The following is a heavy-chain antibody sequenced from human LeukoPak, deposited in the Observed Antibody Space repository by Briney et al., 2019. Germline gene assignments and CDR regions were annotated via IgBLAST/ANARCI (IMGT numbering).Heavy chain of an antibody. V-gene: IGHV3-30*18. CDR2: ISYDGSNK. CDR3: AKFSTSPSDYDDYVNNDAFDI. J-gene: IGHJ3*02. Sequence: GGSLRLSCAASGFTFSSYGMHWVRQAPGKGLEWVAVISYDGSNKYYADSVKGRFTISRDNSKNTLYLQMNSLRAEDTAVYYCAKFSTSPSDYDDYVNNDAFDIWGQGTMVTVSS. D-gene: IGHD4-17*01. CDR1: GFTFSSYG.